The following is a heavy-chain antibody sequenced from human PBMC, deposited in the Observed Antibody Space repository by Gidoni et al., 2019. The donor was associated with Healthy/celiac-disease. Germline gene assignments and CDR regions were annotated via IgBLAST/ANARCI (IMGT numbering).Heavy chain of an antibody. J-gene: IGHJ6*02. CDR3: ARAHYTAITYYYYYGMDV. Sequence: SYDGSNKYYADSVKGRFTISRDNSKNTLYLQMNSLRAEDTAVYYCARAHYTAITYYYYYGMDVWGQGTTVTVSS. CDR2: SYDGSNK. D-gene: IGHD5-18*01. V-gene: IGHV3-30*03.